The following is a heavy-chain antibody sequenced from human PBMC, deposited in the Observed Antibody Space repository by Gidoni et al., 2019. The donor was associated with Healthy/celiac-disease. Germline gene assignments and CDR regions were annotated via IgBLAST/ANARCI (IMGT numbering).Heavy chain of an antibody. CDR3: ARGTIFGVGHIRAAGWFDP. CDR2: IIPIFGTA. CDR1: GGTFSSYA. V-gene: IGHV1-69*01. D-gene: IGHD3-3*01. Sequence: QVQLVQSGAEVKKPGSSVKVSCKASGGTFSSYAISWVRQAPGQGLEWMGGIIPIFGTANYAQKFQGRVTITADESTSTAYMELSSLRSEDTAVYYCARGTIFGVGHIRAAGWFDPWGQGTLVTVSS. J-gene: IGHJ5*02.